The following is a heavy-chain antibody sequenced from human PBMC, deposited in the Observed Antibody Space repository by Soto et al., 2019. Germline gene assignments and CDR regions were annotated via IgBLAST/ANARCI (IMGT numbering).Heavy chain of an antibody. D-gene: IGHD3-10*01. V-gene: IGHV4-39*02. Sequence: QLQLQESGPGLVKPSETLSLTCTVSGGSISSSSYYWGWIRQPPGKGLEWIGSIYYSGSTYYNPSLQSRVTISVDTSKNQFSLKLSSVTAADTAVYYCAGDHYYGSGDPLTWGQGTLVTVSS. CDR1: GGSISSSSYY. CDR3: AGDHYYGSGDPLT. J-gene: IGHJ5*02. CDR2: IYYSGST.